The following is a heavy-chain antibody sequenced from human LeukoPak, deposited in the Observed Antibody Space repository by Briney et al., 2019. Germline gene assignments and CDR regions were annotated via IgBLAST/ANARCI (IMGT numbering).Heavy chain of an antibody. CDR1: GFPFSSYW. V-gene: IGHV3-7*01. CDR2: ITLDGSDS. Sequence: GGSLRLSCAASGFPFSSYWMACVRQAPGKGLEWVATITLDGSDSYYVDSVKGRFTVSRDNAKSSLYLQLNSLRADDTAVYYCARGRRYGDYWGQGTLVTVSS. CDR3: ARGRRYGDY. D-gene: IGHD5-18*01. J-gene: IGHJ4*02.